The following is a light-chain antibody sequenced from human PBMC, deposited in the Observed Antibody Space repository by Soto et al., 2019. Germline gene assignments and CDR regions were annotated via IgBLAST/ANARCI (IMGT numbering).Light chain of an antibody. CDR3: QQYDSYST. CDR1: QSISSW. V-gene: IGKV1-5*03. Sequence: DIQMTHSPSTLSASVVGRVTITCRASQSISSWLAWYQQKPGKAPSVLIYKASSLESGVPSRFSGSGFGTEFTLTISSLQPDDSATYYCQQYDSYSTFGQGTKVDIK. CDR2: KAS. J-gene: IGKJ1*01.